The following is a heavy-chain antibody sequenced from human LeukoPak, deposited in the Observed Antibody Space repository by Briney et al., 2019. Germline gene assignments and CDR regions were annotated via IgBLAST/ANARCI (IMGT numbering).Heavy chain of an antibody. Sequence: GGSLRLSCAASGFTFSDYYMSWIRQAPGKGLEWVSYISSSSSYTNYADSVKGRFTISRDNAKNSLYLQVNSLRAEDTAVYYCARATPFFDYWGQGTLVTVSS. J-gene: IGHJ4*02. CDR3: ARATPFFDY. CDR1: GFTFSDYY. V-gene: IGHV3-11*05. CDR2: ISSSSSYT.